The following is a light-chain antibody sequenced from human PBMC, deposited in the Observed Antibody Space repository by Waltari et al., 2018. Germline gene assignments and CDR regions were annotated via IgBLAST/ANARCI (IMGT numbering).Light chain of an antibody. CDR3: QQTNNFLGIT. V-gene: IGKV1-12*01. J-gene: IGKJ5*01. CDR2: VAS. CDR1: HHISSW. Sequence: DIQLTQSPSFVSASIGDRVTITCRASHHISSWLAWYQQKPGKAPKLLIYVASTLHSGVPSRFSGGGSGTEFTLTISSLQPEDFAVYYCQQTNNFLGITFGQGTRLEIK.